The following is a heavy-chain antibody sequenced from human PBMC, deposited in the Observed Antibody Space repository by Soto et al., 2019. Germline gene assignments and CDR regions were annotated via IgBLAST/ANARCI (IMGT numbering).Heavy chain of an antibody. CDR2: INPSGGST. V-gene: IGHV1-46*01. CDR3: ARQRFLEWFVPPFDP. D-gene: IGHD3-3*01. Sequence: KVSCKASGYTFTSYYMHWVRQAPGQGLEWMGIINPSGGSTSYAQKFQGRVTMTRDTSTSTVYMELSSLRSEDTAVYYCARQRFLEWFVPPFDPWGQGTLVTVSS. J-gene: IGHJ5*02. CDR1: GYTFTSYY.